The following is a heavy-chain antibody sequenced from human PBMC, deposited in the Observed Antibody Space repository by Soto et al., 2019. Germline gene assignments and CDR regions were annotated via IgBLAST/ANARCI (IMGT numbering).Heavy chain of an antibody. D-gene: IGHD3-9*01. CDR2: ISSSSSYI. V-gene: IGHV3-21*01. J-gene: IGHJ6*02. CDR1: GFTFSSYS. CDR3: AGERWGGLRYLDWVGKYYYYYGMDV. Sequence: EVQLVESGGGLLKPGGSLRLSCAASGFTFSSYSMNWVRQAPGKGLEWVSSISSSSSYIYYADSVKGRFTISRDNAKNALYLQMNSLRAEDTAVYYGAGERWGGLRYLDWVGKYYYYYGMDVWGQGTTVTVSS.